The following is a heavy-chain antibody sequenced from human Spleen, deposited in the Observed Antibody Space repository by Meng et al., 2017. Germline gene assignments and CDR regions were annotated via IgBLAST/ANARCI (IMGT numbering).Heavy chain of an antibody. Sequence: QVQLVQSGAEVKKPGASVTVSCKASGYTFTGYYIHWVRQAPGQGLEWMGRINPNSGGTRYAEKFQGRVTMTRDTSISTAYMDLSRLRSDDTAVYYCAREKSPGHFDYWGQGTLVTVSS. CDR3: AREKSPGHFDY. J-gene: IGHJ4*02. V-gene: IGHV1-2*06. CDR2: INPNSGGT. CDR1: GYTFTGYY.